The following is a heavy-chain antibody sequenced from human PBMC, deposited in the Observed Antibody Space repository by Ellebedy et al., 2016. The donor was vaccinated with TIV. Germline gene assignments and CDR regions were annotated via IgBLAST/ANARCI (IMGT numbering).Heavy chain of an antibody. CDR1: GGSISSYY. CDR2: IYYSGST. J-gene: IGHJ2*01. Sequence: GSLRLSCTVSGGSISSYYWSWIRQPPGKGLEWIGYIYYSGSTNYNPSLKSRVTISVDTSKNQFSLKLSSVTAADTAVYYCARGNSGWQFWYFDLWGRGTLVTVSS. D-gene: IGHD6-19*01. V-gene: IGHV4-59*01. CDR3: ARGNSGWQFWYFDL.